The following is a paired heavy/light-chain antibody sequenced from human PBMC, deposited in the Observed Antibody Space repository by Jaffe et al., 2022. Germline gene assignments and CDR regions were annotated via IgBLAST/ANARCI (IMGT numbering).Light chain of an antibody. J-gene: IGLJ1*01. CDR2: EVT. CDR1: SSDIGSYNL. Sequence: QSALTQAASVSGSPGQSITISCTGTSSDIGSYNLVSWYQQHPGKAPTLMIYEVTKRPSGVSNRFSGSKSGNTASLTISGLQAEDEADYYCCSYAGSGTFVFGTGTKVTVL. V-gene: IGLV2-23*02. CDR3: CSYAGSGTFV.
Heavy chain of an antibody. D-gene: IGHD3-10*01. CDR2: INNDGNSP. Sequence: EVQLVESGGGLAQPGGSLTLSCAASGFTFNNYWMHWVRQAPGKGLVWVSRINNDGNSPRYADSVKGRFTTSRDNAKNTLYLQMNSLRAEDTAVYYCARDQYYHDSGSSQDAFDIWGQGTRVTVSS. J-gene: IGHJ3*02. CDR1: GFTFNNYW. V-gene: IGHV3-74*01. CDR3: ARDQYYHDSGSSQDAFDI.